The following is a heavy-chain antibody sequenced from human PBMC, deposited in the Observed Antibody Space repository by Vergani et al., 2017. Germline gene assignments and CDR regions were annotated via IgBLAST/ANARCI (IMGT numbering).Heavy chain of an antibody. J-gene: IGHJ4*02. CDR1: GYTFSNYY. CDR3: ARGEYGILTGYRY. D-gene: IGHD3-9*01. Sequence: QVQVVQSGAEVKKSGASVKVSCKTSGYTFSNYYMHWVRQAPGQGLEWMGIINPSGGHTNYAQKFQGRVTMTRDTSTSPVYMELSSLRSEDTAIYYCARGEYGILTGYRYWGQGTLVTVAA. CDR2: INPSGGHT. V-gene: IGHV1-46*03.